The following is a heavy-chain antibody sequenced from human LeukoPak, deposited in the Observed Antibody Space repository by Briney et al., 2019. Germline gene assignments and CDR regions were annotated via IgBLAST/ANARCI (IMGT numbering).Heavy chain of an antibody. CDR2: ISSSGSTI. D-gene: IGHD3-22*01. J-gene: IGHJ4*02. CDR1: GFTFSDYC. CDR3: ARAQILNYYDSSGYYYYFDY. V-gene: IGHV3-11*01. Sequence: PGGSLRLSCAASGFTFSDYCMSWIRQAPGKGLEWVSYISSSGSTIYYADSVKGRFTISRDNAKNSLYLQMNSLRAEDTAVYYCARAQILNYYDSSGYYYYFDYWGQGTLVTVSS.